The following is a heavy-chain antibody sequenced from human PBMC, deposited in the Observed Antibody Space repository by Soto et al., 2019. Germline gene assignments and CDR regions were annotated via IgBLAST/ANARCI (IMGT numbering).Heavy chain of an antibody. J-gene: IGHJ4*02. D-gene: IGHD1-1*01. CDR2: ISASGGST. V-gene: IGHV3-23*01. Sequence: EVQVLESGGGLVQPGGSLRLSCAASGFTFTTYATSWVRQAPGKGLEWVSGISASGGSTYYTDSVKGRFTISRDNSKNMVYLQMNSLTADDTAVYYCARQLAIDYWGQGTLVTVAS. CDR1: GFTFTTYA. CDR3: ARQLAIDY.